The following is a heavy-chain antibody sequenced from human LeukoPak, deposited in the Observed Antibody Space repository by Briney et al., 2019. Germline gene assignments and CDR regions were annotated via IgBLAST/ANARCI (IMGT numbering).Heavy chain of an antibody. CDR1: GFTFSSYW. CDR3: ARVQMATSYYFDY. J-gene: IGHJ4*02. Sequence: PGGSLRLSCAASGFTFSSYWMSWVRQVPGKGLEWVALIRYDESNKYYADSVKGRFTISRDNSKSTLYLQMNSLRAEDTAVYYCARVQMATSYYFDYWGQGTLVTVSS. D-gene: IGHD5-24*01. CDR2: IRYDESNK. V-gene: IGHV3-30*02.